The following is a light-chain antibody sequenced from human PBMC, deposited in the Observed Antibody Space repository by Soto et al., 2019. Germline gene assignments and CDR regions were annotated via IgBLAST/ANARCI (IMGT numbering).Light chain of an antibody. CDR1: QSVSSN. Sequence: EIVMTQSPATLSVSPVEIATLSCMASQSVSSNLAWYQQKPGQAPRLLIYATSARATGVPDRFRGSRSGTDFTLTISSLQPEDSATYYCHQYYNRPPWTFGQGTKVDIK. J-gene: IGKJ1*01. CDR2: ATS. V-gene: IGKV3-15*01. CDR3: HQYYNRPPWT.